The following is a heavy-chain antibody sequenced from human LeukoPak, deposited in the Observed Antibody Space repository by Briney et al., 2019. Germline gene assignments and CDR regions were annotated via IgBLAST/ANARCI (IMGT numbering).Heavy chain of an antibody. CDR3: ARVDCGGDCYYYYYGMDV. Sequence: SETLSLTCTVSGGSISSYYWSWIRQPPGKGLEWIGYIYYSGSTNYNPSLKSRVTISVDTSKNQFSLKLSSVTAADTAVYYCARVDCGGDCYYYYYGMDVWGQGTTVTLS. V-gene: IGHV4-59*01. D-gene: IGHD2-21*02. CDR1: GGSISSYY. CDR2: IYYSGST. J-gene: IGHJ6*02.